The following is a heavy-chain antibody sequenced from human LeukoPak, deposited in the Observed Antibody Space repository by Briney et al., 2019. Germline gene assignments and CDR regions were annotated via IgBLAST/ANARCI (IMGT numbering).Heavy chain of an antibody. CDR1: DGTIRSYY. V-gene: IGHV4-4*07. Sequence: SETLSLTCIVSDGTIRSYYCSWVRQSAGKGLEWLGHVDSSGSPTYNPSLDSRVTISVDKTKRQFYLQLRSVTAADTAVYYCARNRRGHTVVVTRSFDIWGRGTRVTVSS. CDR2: VDSSGSP. CDR3: ARNRRGHTVVVTRSFDI. D-gene: IGHD2-21*02. J-gene: IGHJ2*01.